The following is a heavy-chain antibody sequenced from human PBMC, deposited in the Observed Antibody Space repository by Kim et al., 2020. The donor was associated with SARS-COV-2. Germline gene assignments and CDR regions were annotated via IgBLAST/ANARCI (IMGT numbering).Heavy chain of an antibody. D-gene: IGHD6-19*01. J-gene: IGHJ4*02. CDR3: ARGLFGSGWFFDY. Sequence: YNPSLKSRVTISVDTSKNQFSLKLSSVTAADTAVYYCARGLFGSGWFFDYWGQGTLVTVSS. V-gene: IGHV4-34*01.